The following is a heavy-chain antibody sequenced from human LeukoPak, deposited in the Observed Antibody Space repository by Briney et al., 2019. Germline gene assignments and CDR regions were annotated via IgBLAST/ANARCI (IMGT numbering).Heavy chain of an antibody. Sequence: GGSLRLSCAASGFTFTTYTMNWVRQAPGKGLEFLSYISSASSTKYYADSVKGRFTISRDNSKNTLYLQMNSLRAEDTAVYYCASLKYQLLSDYWGQGTLVTVSS. V-gene: IGHV3-48*01. CDR1: GFTFTTYT. CDR2: ISSASSTK. CDR3: ASLKYQLLSDY. J-gene: IGHJ4*02. D-gene: IGHD2-2*01.